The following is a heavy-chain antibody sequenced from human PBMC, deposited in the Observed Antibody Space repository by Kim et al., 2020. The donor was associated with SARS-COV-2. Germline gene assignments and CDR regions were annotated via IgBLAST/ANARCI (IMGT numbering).Heavy chain of an antibody. CDR3: AKHLSGSYAFDS. Sequence: GGSLRLSCAASGFTFSSTYISLVRQAPGKGLEWVSVITAVSKTYYVNTVRGRFTISRDQTKYILYQQMNSLRAEDKAIYYCAKHLSGSYAFDSWGQVTPVTVSS. CDR2: ITAVSKT. J-gene: IGHJ4*02. CDR1: GFTFSSTY. V-gene: IGHV3-23*01. D-gene: IGHD3-16*01.